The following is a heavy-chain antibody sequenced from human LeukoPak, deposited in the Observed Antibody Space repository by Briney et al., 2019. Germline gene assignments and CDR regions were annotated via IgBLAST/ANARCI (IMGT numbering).Heavy chain of an antibody. CDR3: ARHAPYWRGGDYP. D-gene: IGHD2-21*02. J-gene: IGHJ5*02. V-gene: IGHV4-39*01. CDR1: GDSISSSYNY. CDR2: LYYSGNT. Sequence: PSETLSLTCTVSGDSISSSYNYWGWIRQPPGRGLEWIGSLYYSGNTFYNPSLKSRVTISVDTSKNQFSLRLSSVTAADTAVYYCARHAPYWRGGDYPWGQGTLVTVSS.